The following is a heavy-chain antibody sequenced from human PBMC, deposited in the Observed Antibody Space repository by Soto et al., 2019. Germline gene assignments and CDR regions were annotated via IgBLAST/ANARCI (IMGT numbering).Heavy chain of an antibody. CDR2: MNPHTGET. Sequence: ASVKVSCKASGYTFTNFGIGWVRQAPGQGLELMGWMNPHTGETDATRKFQGRLTMTRNTSINTAYLELSSLTSEDTAVYYCAKKHSGSSLAYWGQGSLVTVSS. V-gene: IGHV1-8*01. CDR3: AKKHSGSSLAY. J-gene: IGHJ4*02. D-gene: IGHD6-6*01. CDR1: GYTFTNFG.